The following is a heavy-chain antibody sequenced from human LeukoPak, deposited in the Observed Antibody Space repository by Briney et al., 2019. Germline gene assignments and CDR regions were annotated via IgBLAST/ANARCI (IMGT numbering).Heavy chain of an antibody. CDR3: ARGWLAETMVVTPYNY. CDR2: IIPIFGTA. D-gene: IGHD4-23*01. V-gene: IGHV1-69*01. J-gene: IGHJ4*02. CDR1: GGTFSSYA. Sequence: ASVKVSCKASGGTFSSYAISWVRQAPGQGLEWMGGIIPIFGTANYAQKLQGRVTITAVESMSTAYMELSSLRSEGTAVYYCARGWLAETMVVTPYNYWGQGTLVTVSS.